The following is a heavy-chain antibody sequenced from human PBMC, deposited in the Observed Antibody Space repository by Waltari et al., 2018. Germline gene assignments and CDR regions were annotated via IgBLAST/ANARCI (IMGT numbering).Heavy chain of an antibody. CDR2: INPKTGDT. CDR3: ATLSTA. CDR1: GYTFTDSY. V-gene: IGHV1-2*02. Sequence: QVQLVQSGAEVKPPGASVRPSCQTSGYTFTDSYLHWVRQVPGQGLEWLAWINPKTGDTYYAQRYRGRVTVTMDTSISSVFMEMQRLTSDDTAVYYCATLSTAWGQGTLVTVSS. J-gene: IGHJ1*01.